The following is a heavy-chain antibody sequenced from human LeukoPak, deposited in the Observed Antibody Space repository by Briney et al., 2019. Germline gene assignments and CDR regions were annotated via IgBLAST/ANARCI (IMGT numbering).Heavy chain of an antibody. J-gene: IGHJ3*02. CDR1: GFTFSSYA. CDR3: ARTKVVVAATPHDAFDI. D-gene: IGHD2-15*01. V-gene: IGHV3-30*04. Sequence: GGSLRLSCAASGFTFSSYAMHWVRQAPGKGLEWVAVISYDGSNKYYADSVKGRFTISRDNSKNTLYLQMNSLRAEDTAVYYCARTKVVVAATPHDAFDIWGQGTMVTVSS. CDR2: ISYDGSNK.